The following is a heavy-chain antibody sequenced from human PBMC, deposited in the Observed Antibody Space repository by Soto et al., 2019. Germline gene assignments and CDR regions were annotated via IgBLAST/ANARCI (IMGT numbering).Heavy chain of an antibody. CDR2: INHSGST. CDR1: GGSFSGYY. CDR3: ARGRTYSGSGSYHRHFDY. Sequence: SETLSLTCAVYGGSFSGYYWSWIRQPPGKGLEWIGEINHSGSTNYNPSLKSRVTISVDTSKNQFSLKLSSVTAADTAVYYCARGRTYSGSGSYHRHFDYWGQGTLVTVSS. D-gene: IGHD3-10*01. J-gene: IGHJ4*02. V-gene: IGHV4-34*01.